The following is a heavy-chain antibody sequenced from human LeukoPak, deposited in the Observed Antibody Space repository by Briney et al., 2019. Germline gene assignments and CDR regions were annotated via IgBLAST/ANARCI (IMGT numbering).Heavy chain of an antibody. J-gene: IGHJ4*02. CDR1: GYTFTRHS. V-gene: IGHV1-46*01. D-gene: IGHD6-19*01. CDR3: ARDNNGWAWDY. Sequence: GASVKVSCKTSGYTFTRHSMHWVRQAPGQGLEWMGIINPNGGRTTYAQKIQGRVTMTRDMSTGTMYMEMSSLRSEDTAVYYRARDNNGWAWDYWGQGTLVTVPS. CDR2: INPNGGRT.